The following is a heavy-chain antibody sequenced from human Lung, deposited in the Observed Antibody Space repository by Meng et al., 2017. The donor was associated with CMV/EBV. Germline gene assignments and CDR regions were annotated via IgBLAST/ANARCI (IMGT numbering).Heavy chain of an antibody. V-gene: IGHV4-4*07. CDR3: ARAEADTGNFDY. D-gene: IGHD6-19*01. Sequence: QVQLQESGPGLVKPSETLSLTCTVSGGFISSYYWSWIRQSAGKGLEWIGRIYTSGTTIYNPSLKSRLTLSLDTSKNQFSLKLNSVTAADTAVYYCARAEADTGNFDYWGQGTLVTVFS. J-gene: IGHJ4*02. CDR2: IYTSGTT. CDR1: GGFISSYY.